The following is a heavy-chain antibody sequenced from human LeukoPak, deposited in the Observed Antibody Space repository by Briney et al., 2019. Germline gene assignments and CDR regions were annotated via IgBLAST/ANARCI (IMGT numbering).Heavy chain of an antibody. V-gene: IGHV3-23*01. CDR1: GVTLSSFA. CDR2: ISGSGGST. CDR3: AKVILTRNYYFDY. Sequence: GGSLRLSCAASGVTLSSFAMSWARQAPGKGLEWVSAISGSGGSTYYADSVKGRFTISRDNSKNTLYLQMNSLRAEDTAVYYCAKVILTRNYYFDYWGQGTLVTVSS. J-gene: IGHJ4*02. D-gene: IGHD3-9*01.